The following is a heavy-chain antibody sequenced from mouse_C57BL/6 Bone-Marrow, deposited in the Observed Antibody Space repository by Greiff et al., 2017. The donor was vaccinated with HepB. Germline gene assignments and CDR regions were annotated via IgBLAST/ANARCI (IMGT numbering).Heavy chain of an antibody. Sequence: QVQLQQSGAELVRPGTSVKMSCKASGYTFTNYWIGWAKQRPGHGLEWIGDIYPGGGYTNYNEKFKGKATLTADKSSSTSYMQVSSLTSEDSAIYYCARCLITTVVATKYFDYWGQGTTLTVSS. CDR1: GYTFTNYW. V-gene: IGHV1-63*01. J-gene: IGHJ2*01. CDR3: ARCLITTVVATKYFDY. CDR2: IYPGGGYT. D-gene: IGHD1-1*01.